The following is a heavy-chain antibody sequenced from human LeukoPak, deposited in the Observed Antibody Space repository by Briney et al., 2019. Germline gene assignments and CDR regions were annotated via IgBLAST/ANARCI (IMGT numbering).Heavy chain of an antibody. J-gene: IGHJ4*02. CDR3: ARSYPPGSGSYVDY. CDR1: GGSIRSGDYF. V-gene: IGHV4-30-4*01. CDR2: IDYSGST. D-gene: IGHD3-10*01. Sequence: SSETLSLTCTVSGGSIRSGDYFWTRLRQPPGKGLEWIGYIDYSGSTYYNPSLKSRLTISLDTSKNQFSLKLTSVTAADTAVYSCARSYPPGSGSYVDYWGQGTLVTVSS.